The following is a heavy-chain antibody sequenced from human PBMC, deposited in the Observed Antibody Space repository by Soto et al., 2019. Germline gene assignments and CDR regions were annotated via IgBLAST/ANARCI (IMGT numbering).Heavy chain of an antibody. CDR1: GFTFSSYA. CDR2: ISGSGGST. Sequence: GGSLRLSCAASGFTFSSYAMSWVRQAPGKGLEWVSAISGSGGSTYYADSVKGRFTISRDNSKNTLYLQMNSLRAEDTAVYYCKSVEVVVASEYNWFDPWGQGTLVTVSS. D-gene: IGHD2-15*01. V-gene: IGHV3-23*01. J-gene: IGHJ5*02. CDR3: KSVEVVVASEYNWFDP.